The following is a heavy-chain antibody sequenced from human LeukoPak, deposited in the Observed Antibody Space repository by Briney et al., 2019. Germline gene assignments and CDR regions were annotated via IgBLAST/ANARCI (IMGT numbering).Heavy chain of an antibody. V-gene: IGHV3-30*18. CDR1: GFTFNNYG. CDR2: ISYDGSNK. Sequence: GGSLRLSCAVSGFTFNNYGMHWVRQAPGKGLEWVAVISYDGSNKYYADSVRGRFTISRDNSKNTLYLQMNSLRAEDTAAYYCAKERVPVRYYGMDVWGQGTTVTVSS. CDR3: AKERVPVRYYGMDV. J-gene: IGHJ6*02.